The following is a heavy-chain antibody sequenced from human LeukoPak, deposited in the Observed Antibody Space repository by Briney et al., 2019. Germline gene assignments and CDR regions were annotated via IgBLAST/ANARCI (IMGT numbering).Heavy chain of an antibody. CDR3: ARRRQWLVRNWFDP. Sequence: ASVKVSCKASGGTFSSYAISWVRQAPGQGLEWMGGIIPIFGTANYAQKFQGRVTITADESTSTAYMELSSLRSEGTAVYYCARRRQWLVRNWFDPWGQGTLVTVSS. J-gene: IGHJ5*02. V-gene: IGHV1-69*13. CDR2: IIPIFGTA. D-gene: IGHD6-19*01. CDR1: GGTFSSYA.